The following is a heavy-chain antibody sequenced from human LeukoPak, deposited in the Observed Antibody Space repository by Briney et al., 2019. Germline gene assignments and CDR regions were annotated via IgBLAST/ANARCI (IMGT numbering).Heavy chain of an antibody. D-gene: IGHD3-22*01. J-gene: IGHJ4*02. Sequence: SETLSLTCTVSGGSISSSSYYWGWIRQPPGKGLEWIGSIYYSGSTYYNPSLKSRVTISVDTSKNQFSLKLSSVTAADTAVYYCARGVDDSSGYYYFDYWGQGTLVTVSS. V-gene: IGHV4-39*07. CDR2: IYYSGST. CDR1: GGSISSSSYY. CDR3: ARGVDDSSGYYYFDY.